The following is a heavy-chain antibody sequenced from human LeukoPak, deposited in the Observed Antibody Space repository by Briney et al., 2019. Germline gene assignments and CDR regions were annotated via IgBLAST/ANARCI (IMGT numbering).Heavy chain of an antibody. D-gene: IGHD2-15*01. CDR3: ARVRCSGGGCFYNFDY. Sequence: GGSLRLSCAASGFTFSTYSMNWVRQAPGKGLEWVSSLSSSSTYVYYADSVKGRFTISRDNAKNSLYLQMNSMRAEDTAVYYCARVRCSGGGCFYNFDYWGQGSLVTVSS. V-gene: IGHV3-21*01. CDR1: GFTFSTYS. J-gene: IGHJ4*02. CDR2: LSSSSTYV.